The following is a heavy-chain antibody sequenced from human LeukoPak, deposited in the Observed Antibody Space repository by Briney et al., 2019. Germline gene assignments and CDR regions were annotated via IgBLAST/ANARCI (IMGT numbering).Heavy chain of an antibody. Sequence: GGSLRLSCAASGFTFSSYAMHWVRQAPGKGLEWVAVISYDGSNKYYADSVKGRFTISRDNSKNTLYLQMNSLRAEDTAVYYRARESPVGSFFDYWGQGTLVTVSS. CDR1: GFTFSSYA. V-gene: IGHV3-30-3*01. CDR2: ISYDGSNK. CDR3: ARESPVGSFFDY. D-gene: IGHD6-13*01. J-gene: IGHJ4*02.